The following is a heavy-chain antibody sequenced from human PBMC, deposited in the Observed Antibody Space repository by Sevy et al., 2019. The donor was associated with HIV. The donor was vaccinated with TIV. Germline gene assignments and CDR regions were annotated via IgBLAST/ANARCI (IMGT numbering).Heavy chain of an antibody. Sequence: VSVKVSCKDSGYTFTSYAMHWVRQAPGQRLEWMGWINAGNGNRKYPQKFQGRVNITRDTSASTAYLELSSLRSEDTAVYYCARVGGEQQLAYDYWGQGTLVTVSS. V-gene: IGHV1-3*01. J-gene: IGHJ4*02. CDR3: ARVGGEQQLAYDY. D-gene: IGHD6-13*01. CDR1: GYTFTSYA. CDR2: INAGNGNR.